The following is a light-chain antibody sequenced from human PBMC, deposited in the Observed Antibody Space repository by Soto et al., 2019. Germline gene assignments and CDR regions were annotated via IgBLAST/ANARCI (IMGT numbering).Light chain of an antibody. CDR2: GAS. Sequence: EIVLTQSPGTLSLSPGERATLSCRASLSVSSSYLAWYQQKPGQAPRLLIYGASNRATGIPDRFSASGSGTDFTLTISRLEPEDFAVYYCQQYGSSPPYTFGQGTKLEIK. J-gene: IGKJ2*01. CDR1: LSVSSSY. V-gene: IGKV3-20*01. CDR3: QQYGSSPPYT.